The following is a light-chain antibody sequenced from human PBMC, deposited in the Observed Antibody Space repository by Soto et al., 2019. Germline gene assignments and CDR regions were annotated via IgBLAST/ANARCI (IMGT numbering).Light chain of an antibody. CDR3: QQYDHLPYT. V-gene: IGKV1-33*01. CDR1: QDISRY. J-gene: IGKJ2*01. Sequence: DIQMTQSPSSLSASVGDKVTITCQASQDISRYLSWHQKKPGKAPKLLIHEASNLETGVPPRFSGNGSGTDFAFIISTLQHEDIATYYCQQYDHLPYTFGQGSKLDIK. CDR2: EAS.